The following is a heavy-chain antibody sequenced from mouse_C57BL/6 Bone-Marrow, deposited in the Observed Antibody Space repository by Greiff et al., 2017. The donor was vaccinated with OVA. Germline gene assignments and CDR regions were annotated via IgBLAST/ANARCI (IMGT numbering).Heavy chain of an antibody. V-gene: IGHV1-64*01. CDR3: NIYYYGSNYCDY. Sequence: QVQLQQPGAELVKPGASVKLSCKASGYTFTSYWMHWVKQRPGQGLEWIGMIHPNSGSTNYNEKFKSKATLTVDKSSSTAYMQLSSLTSEDSAVYYCNIYYYGSNYCDYWGQGTTLTVSS. CDR2: IHPNSGST. D-gene: IGHD1-1*01. CDR1: GYTFTSYW. J-gene: IGHJ2*01.